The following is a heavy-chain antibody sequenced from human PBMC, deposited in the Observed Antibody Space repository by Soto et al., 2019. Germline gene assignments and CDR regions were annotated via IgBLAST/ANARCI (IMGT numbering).Heavy chain of an antibody. CDR1: GFTFSSYS. V-gene: IGHV3-21*01. CDR2: ISSSSSYI. D-gene: IGHD3-10*01. Sequence: GGSLRLSCAASGFTFSSYSMNWVRQAPGKGLEWVSSISSSSSYIYYADSVKGRFTISRDNAKNSLYLQMNSLRAEDTAVYYCASPYYGSGSSTYYYYYMDVWGKGTTVTVSS. J-gene: IGHJ6*03. CDR3: ASPYYGSGSSTYYYYYMDV.